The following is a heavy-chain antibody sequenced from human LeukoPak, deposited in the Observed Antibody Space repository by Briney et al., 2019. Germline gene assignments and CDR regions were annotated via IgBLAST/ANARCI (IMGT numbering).Heavy chain of an antibody. D-gene: IGHD4-23*01. CDR1: GFTLSGYV. CDR3: ASNSLTFDY. Sequence: GGSLRLSCAASGFTLSGYVMSWVRQAPGKGLEWVSSISGSGDNTYYADSVKGRFTISRDNSKNTLYLQMNSLRAEDTAVYSCASNSLTFDYWGRGSLATVSS. J-gene: IGHJ4*02. CDR2: ISGSGDNT. V-gene: IGHV3-23*01.